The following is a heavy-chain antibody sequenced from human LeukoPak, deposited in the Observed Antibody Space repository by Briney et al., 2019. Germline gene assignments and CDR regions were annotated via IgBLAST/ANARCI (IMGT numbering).Heavy chain of an antibody. CDR2: INPNSGGT. Sequence: ASVKVSCKASGYTFTGYYMHWVRQAPGQGLEWMGWINPNSGGTNYAQKFQGRVTMTRDTSISTAYMELSRLRSDDTAVYYCARGEIVVVPAAPLSVYWGQGTLVTVSS. D-gene: IGHD2-2*01. CDR3: ARGEIVVVPAAPLSVY. J-gene: IGHJ4*02. V-gene: IGHV1-2*02. CDR1: GYTFTGYY.